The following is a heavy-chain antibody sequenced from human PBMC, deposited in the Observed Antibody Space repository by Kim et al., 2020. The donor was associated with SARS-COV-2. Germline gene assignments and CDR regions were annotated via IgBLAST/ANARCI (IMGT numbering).Heavy chain of an antibody. J-gene: IGHJ6*02. CDR2: INHSGST. V-gene: IGHV4-34*01. Sequence: SETLSLTCAVYGGSFSGYYWSWIRQPPGKGLEWIGEINHSGSTNYNPSLKSRVTISVDTSKNQFSLKLSSVTAADTAVYYCAGGIAAAGGYYYYYGMDVWGQGTTVTVSS. CDR1: GGSFSGYY. D-gene: IGHD6-13*01. CDR3: AGGIAAAGGYYYYYGMDV.